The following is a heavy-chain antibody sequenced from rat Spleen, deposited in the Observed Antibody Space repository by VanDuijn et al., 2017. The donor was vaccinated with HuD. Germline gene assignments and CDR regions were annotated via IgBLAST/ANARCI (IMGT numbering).Heavy chain of an antibody. CDR1: GFSLSSYG. V-gene: IGHV2-13*01. CDR3: ARDLDGYFDY. D-gene: IGHD1-12*03. CDR2: IWGNGNT. J-gene: IGHJ2*01. Sequence: QVQLKESGPGLVQPSQTLSLTCTVSGFSLSSYGVIWVRQPPGKGLEWLGVIWGNGNTNYNSALKSRLSISRDTSKSQIFLKMNSLQSEDTTTYYCARDLDGYFDYWGQGVMVTVSS.